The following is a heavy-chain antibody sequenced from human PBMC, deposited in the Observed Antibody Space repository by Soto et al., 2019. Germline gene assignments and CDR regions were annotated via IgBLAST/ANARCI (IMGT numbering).Heavy chain of an antibody. CDR1: GGSISSGGYS. D-gene: IGHD6-13*01. J-gene: IGHJ6*02. CDR3: ARVGIAAAGGGMDV. CDR2: IYHSGST. Sequence: TLSLTCAVSGGSISSGGYSWSWIRQPPGKGLEWIGYIYHSGSTYYNPSLKSRVTISVDRSKNQFSLKLSSVTAADTAVYYCARVGIAAAGGGMDVWGQGTTVTVSS. V-gene: IGHV4-30-2*01.